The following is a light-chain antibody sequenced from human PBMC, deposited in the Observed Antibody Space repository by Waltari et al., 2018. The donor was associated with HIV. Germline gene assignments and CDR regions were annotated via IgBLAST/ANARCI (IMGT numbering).Light chain of an antibody. V-gene: IGLV4-69*01. CDR3: QTWGTGIQV. CDR2: LNSDGSY. CDR1: RRHSRYA. J-gene: IGLJ3*02. Sequence: QLVVTQSPSASASLGASVKFTSTLSRRHSRYAIAWPQQQPEKAPRYLMNLNSDGSYIRGDGIPDRFAGSSSGAERYRTISSLQSEDEADYYCQTWGTGIQVFGGGTKLTVL.